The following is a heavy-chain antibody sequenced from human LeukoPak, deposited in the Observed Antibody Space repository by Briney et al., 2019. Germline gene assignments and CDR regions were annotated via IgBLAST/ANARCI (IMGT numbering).Heavy chain of an antibody. D-gene: IGHD3-10*01. Sequence: SETLSLTCTVSGYSISSGYYWGWIRQPPGKGLEWIGSIYHSGSTYYNPSLKSRVTISVDTSKNQFSLKLSSVTAADTAVYYCARGGVHDYWGQGTLVTVSS. CDR2: IYHSGST. J-gene: IGHJ4*02. CDR3: ARGGVHDY. V-gene: IGHV4-38-2*02. CDR1: GYSISSGYY.